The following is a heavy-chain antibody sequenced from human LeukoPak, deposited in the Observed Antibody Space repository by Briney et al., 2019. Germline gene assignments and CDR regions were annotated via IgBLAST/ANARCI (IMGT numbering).Heavy chain of an antibody. Sequence: NPSETLSLTCTVSGGTISSYYWSWIRQPPGKGLEWIGYIYYSGSTNYNPSLKSRVTISVDTSKNQFSLKLSSVTAADTAVYYCARVEMATTFDYWGQGTLVTVSS. CDR3: ARVEMATTFDY. CDR2: IYYSGST. CDR1: GGTISSYY. V-gene: IGHV4-59*01. J-gene: IGHJ4*02. D-gene: IGHD5-24*01.